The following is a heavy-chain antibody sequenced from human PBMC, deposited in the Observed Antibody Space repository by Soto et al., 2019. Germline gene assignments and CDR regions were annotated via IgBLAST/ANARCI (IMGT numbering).Heavy chain of an antibody. Sequence: GASVKVSCKASGYTFTGYYMHWVRQAPGQGLEWMGWINPNSGGTNYAQKFQGWVTMTRDTSISTAYMELSRLRSDDTAVYYCARDGAIVATIYGMDVWGQGTKVTVSS. D-gene: IGHD5-12*01. CDR2: INPNSGGT. J-gene: IGHJ6*02. CDR1: GYTFTGYY. CDR3: ARDGAIVATIYGMDV. V-gene: IGHV1-2*04.